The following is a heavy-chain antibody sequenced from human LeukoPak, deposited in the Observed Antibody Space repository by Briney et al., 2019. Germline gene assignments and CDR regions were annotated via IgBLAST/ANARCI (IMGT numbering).Heavy chain of an antibody. CDR3: ARHETGGTYPLNY. CDR2: VHYSGIS. CDR1: GASISSYY. J-gene: IGHJ4*02. Sequence: SETLSLTCSVPGASISSYYWGWIRLPPGKGLEYIGYVHYSGISNYNPSLNSRVTMSVDTSKNQFSLTLSSVTAADTAVYYCARHETGGTYPLNYWGQGTLVTVSS. V-gene: IGHV4-59*08. D-gene: IGHD3-16*01.